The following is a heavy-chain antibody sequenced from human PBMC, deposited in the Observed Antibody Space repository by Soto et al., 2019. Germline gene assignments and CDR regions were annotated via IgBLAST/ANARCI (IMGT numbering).Heavy chain of an antibody. Sequence: PRESLTISCTSSGITFTRYWIAWVRQMPGKGLEWMGIIYPGDSDSSYSPSFQGQVTISADKPINTACLHWSSLKASDTAIYYCAKHEGYCSTTTCSNFDYWGQGTLVTVSS. CDR3: AKHEGYCSTTTCSNFDY. J-gene: IGHJ4*02. CDR1: GITFTRYW. CDR2: IYPGDSDS. V-gene: IGHV5-51*01. D-gene: IGHD2-2*01.